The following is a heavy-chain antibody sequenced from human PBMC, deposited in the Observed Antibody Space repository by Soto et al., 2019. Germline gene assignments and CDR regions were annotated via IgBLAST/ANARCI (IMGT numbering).Heavy chain of an antibody. V-gene: IGHV1-46*03. J-gene: IGHJ3*02. CDR2: INPSGGST. CDR3: ARDRATGIAVAGTEAFDI. CDR1: GYTFTGYY. D-gene: IGHD6-19*01. Sequence: ASVKVSCKASGYTFTGYYMHWVRQAPGQGLEWMGIINPSGGSTSYAQKFQGRVTMTRDTSTSTVYMELSSLRSEDTAVYYCARDRATGIAVAGTEAFDIWGQGTMVTVSS.